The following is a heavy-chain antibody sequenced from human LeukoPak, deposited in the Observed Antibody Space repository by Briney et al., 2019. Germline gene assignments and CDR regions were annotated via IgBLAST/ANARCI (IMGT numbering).Heavy chain of an antibody. D-gene: IGHD5-12*01. CDR2: ISDNGGGT. Sequence: GGSLRLSCVASGFTFSSHAMSWVRQAPGQGLEWISTISDNGGGTFYADSVKGRFTISRDNSKNTLSLQMNSLRAEDTAVYHCARSLVAVAAAWSQGTLVTVSS. V-gene: IGHV3-23*01. CDR3: ARSLVAVAAA. CDR1: GFTFSSHA. J-gene: IGHJ5*02.